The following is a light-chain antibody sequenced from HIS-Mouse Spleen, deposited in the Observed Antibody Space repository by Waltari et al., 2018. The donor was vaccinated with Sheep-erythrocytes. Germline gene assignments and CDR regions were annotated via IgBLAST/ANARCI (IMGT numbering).Light chain of an antibody. V-gene: IGLV2-8*01. CDR2: EVS. CDR3: AAWDDSLNGYV. Sequence: QSALTQPPSASGSPGQSVTISCTGTSSDVGGYNYVSWYQQHPGKAPKLMIYEVSKRPSGVPERFSGSKSGNTASLAISGLQSEDEADYYCAAWDDSLNGYVFGTGTKVTVL. CDR1: SSDVGGYNY. J-gene: IGLJ1*01.